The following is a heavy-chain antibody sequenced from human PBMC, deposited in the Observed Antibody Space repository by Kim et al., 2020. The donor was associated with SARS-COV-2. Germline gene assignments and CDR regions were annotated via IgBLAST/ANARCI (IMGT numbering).Heavy chain of an antibody. J-gene: IGHJ4*02. CDR3: ARGTYYYDSSGYSHFDY. V-gene: IGHV3-21*01. CDR2: ISITSTYI. CDR1: GFSFSSYS. Sequence: GGSLRLSCAASGFSFSSYSMNWVRQAPGKGLEWVSSISITSTYIYYADSVKGRFTISRDNAKNSLYLQMNSLRAEDTAVYYCARGTYYYDSSGYSHFDYWGQGTLVTVSS. D-gene: IGHD3-22*01.